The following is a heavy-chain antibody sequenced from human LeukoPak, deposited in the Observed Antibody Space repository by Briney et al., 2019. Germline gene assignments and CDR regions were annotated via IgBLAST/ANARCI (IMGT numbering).Heavy chain of an antibody. D-gene: IGHD1-26*01. CDR2: ISSSSSYI. Sequence: GGSLRLSCAASGFTFSSYSMNWVRQAPGKGLEWVSSISSSSSYIYYADSVKGRFTISRDNAKNSLYLQMNSLRAEDTAVYYCARDPILGAPDYFDYWGQGTLVTVSS. J-gene: IGHJ4*02. CDR3: ARDPILGAPDYFDY. V-gene: IGHV3-21*01. CDR1: GFTFSSYS.